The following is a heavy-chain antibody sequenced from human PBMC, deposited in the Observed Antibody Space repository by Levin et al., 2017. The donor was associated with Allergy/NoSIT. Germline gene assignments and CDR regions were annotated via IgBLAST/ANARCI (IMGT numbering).Heavy chain of an antibody. D-gene: IGHD1-1*01. J-gene: IGHJ6*03. V-gene: IGHV5-51*01. CDR3: ARRGTRDYYYYMDV. CDR2: IYPGDSDT. Sequence: TGGSLRLSCQGSGYSFTSYWIGWVRQMPGKGLEWMGIIYPGDSDTRYSPSFQGQVTISADKSISTAYLQWSSLKASDTAIYYCARRGTRDYYYYMDVWGKGTTVTVPS. CDR1: GYSFTSYW.